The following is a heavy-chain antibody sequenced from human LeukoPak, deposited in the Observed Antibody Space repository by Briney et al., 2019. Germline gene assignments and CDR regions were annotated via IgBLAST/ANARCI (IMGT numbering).Heavy chain of an antibody. J-gene: IGHJ4*02. D-gene: IGHD6-6*01. CDR1: GFTFSTSA. V-gene: IGHV3-23*01. Sequence: GGSLRLSCAASGFTFSTSAMSWVRQAPGKGLEWVSGISGSGGSTYYADSVKGRFTISRDNSKNTLYLQMNSLRAEDTAVYYCARDGQLGGYFDYWGQGTLVTVSS. CDR2: ISGSGGST. CDR3: ARDGQLGGYFDY.